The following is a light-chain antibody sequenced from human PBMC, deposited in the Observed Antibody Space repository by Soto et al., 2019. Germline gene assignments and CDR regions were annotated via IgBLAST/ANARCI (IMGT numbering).Light chain of an antibody. Sequence: QSAPTQPPSASGSPGQSATISCTGTSSDVGGYNYVSWYQQYPGKAPKLMIYEVSKRPSGVPDRFSGSKSGNTASLTVSGIQAEDEADYYCSSYAGSSTWVFGGGTQLTVL. CDR1: SSDVGGYNY. V-gene: IGLV2-8*01. CDR3: SSYAGSSTWV. CDR2: EVS. J-gene: IGLJ3*02.